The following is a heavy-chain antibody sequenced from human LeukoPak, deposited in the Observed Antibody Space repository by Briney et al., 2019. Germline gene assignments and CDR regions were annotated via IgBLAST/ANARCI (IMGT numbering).Heavy chain of an antibody. V-gene: IGHV3-30*02. CDR1: GFIFSIYG. CDR2: IRSDGSTK. J-gene: IGHJ4*02. CDR3: AKDRPTPYFDY. Sequence: PGGSRRLSCAASGFIFSIYGMHWVRQAPGKGLEWVAFIRSDGSTKYYADSVKGRFTISRDNSKNTLYVQMNSLRAEDTAVYYCAKDRPTPYFDYWGQGTLVTVSS.